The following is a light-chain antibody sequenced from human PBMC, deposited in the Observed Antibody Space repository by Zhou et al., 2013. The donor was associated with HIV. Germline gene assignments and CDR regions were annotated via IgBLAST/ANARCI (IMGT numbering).Light chain of an antibody. V-gene: IGKV1-8*01. Sequence: AIRMTQSPSSLSASAGDRVTITCRASQSIGSSLAWYQQKPGKAPELLIYGVSTLQTGVPSRFVGSGSGTDFTLTITCLRSEDFASYHCQHYNDRSPGTFGQGTKV. J-gene: IGKJ1*01. CDR3: QHYNDRSPGT. CDR2: GVS. CDR1: QSIGSS.